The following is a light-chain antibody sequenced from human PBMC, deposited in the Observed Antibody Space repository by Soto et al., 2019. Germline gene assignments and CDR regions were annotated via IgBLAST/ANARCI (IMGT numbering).Light chain of an antibody. J-gene: IGLJ1*01. Sequence: SVLTQPGSVSASPGQSITISSTGTSSDVGGYNYVSWYQQHPGKAPKLMIYEVSNRPSGVSNRFSGSKSGNTASLTISGLQAEDEADYYCSSYTSSSTYVFGTGTKVTVL. V-gene: IGLV2-14*01. CDR1: SSDVGGYNY. CDR3: SSYTSSSTYV. CDR2: EVS.